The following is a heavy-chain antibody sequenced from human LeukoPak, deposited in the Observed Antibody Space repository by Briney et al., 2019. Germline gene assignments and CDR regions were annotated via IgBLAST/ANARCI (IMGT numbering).Heavy chain of an antibody. V-gene: IGHV3-33*01. D-gene: IGHD3-22*01. Sequence: GRSLRLSCAASGFTFSSYGMHWGRQAPGKGLEWVAAIWYDGSNKYYADSVKGRFTISRDNSKNTLYLQMNSLRAEDTAVYYCARDKIVYYDSSGYKGYYYYYGMDVWGRGTTVTVS. J-gene: IGHJ6*02. CDR3: ARDKIVYYDSSGYKGYYYYYGMDV. CDR1: GFTFSSYG. CDR2: IWYDGSNK.